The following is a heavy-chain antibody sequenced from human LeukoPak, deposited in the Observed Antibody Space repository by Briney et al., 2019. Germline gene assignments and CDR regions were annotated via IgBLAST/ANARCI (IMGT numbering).Heavy chain of an antibody. D-gene: IGHD6-19*01. CDR3: ARELAVAGNWFDP. J-gene: IGHJ5*02. V-gene: IGHV3-74*01. CDR1: GFTFSSYS. CDR2: VKSDGSST. Sequence: GGSLRLSCTASGFTFSSYSMNWVRQAPGKGLVWVSRVKSDGSSTDYADSVKGRFTISRDNAKNTLYLQMNSLRAEDTAVYFCARELAVAGNWFDPWGQGTLVTVSS.